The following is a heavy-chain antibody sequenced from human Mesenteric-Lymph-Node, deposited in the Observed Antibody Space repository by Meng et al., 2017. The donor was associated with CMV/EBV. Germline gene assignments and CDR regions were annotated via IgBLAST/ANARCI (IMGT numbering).Heavy chain of an antibody. CDR1: GGSISNYY. J-gene: IGHJ4*02. V-gene: IGHV4-59*01. CDR3: ARGRSSGNYYIADY. Sequence: SETLSLTCTVTGGSISNYYWSWIRQPPGKGLEWIGYIYYSGGTNYNPSLKSRVTISLDTSKNQCSLKLSSVTAADTAVYYCARGRSSGNYYIADYWGQGTLDTVSS. CDR2: IYYSGGT. D-gene: IGHD4-11*01.